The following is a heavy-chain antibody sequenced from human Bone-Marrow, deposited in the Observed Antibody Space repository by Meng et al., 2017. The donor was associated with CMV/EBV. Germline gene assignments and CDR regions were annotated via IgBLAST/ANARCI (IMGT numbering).Heavy chain of an antibody. Sequence: GESLKISCAASGFTLSTYAMTWVRQVSGKGLEWVSVLYDSGRYTDYADSVKGRFTTFRANSKNTLYLQMNSLRAEDTAVYYCARHCSSTSCYDYWGQGTLVTVSS. V-gene: IGHV3-23*01. CDR2: LYDSGRYT. CDR1: GFTLSTYA. CDR3: ARHCSSTSCYDY. D-gene: IGHD2-2*01. J-gene: IGHJ4*02.